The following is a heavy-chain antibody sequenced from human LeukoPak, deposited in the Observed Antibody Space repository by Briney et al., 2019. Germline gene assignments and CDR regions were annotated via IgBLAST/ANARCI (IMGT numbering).Heavy chain of an antibody. Sequence: ASVKVSCKASGGTFSSYAISWVRQAPGQGLEWMGRIIPILGIANYAQKFQGRVTITADKSTSTAYMELSSLRSEDTAVYYCARDDKVRGVITPHDYWGQGTLVTVSS. CDR1: GGTFSSYA. CDR3: ARDDKVRGVITPHDY. J-gene: IGHJ4*02. V-gene: IGHV1-69*04. CDR2: IIPILGIA. D-gene: IGHD3-10*01.